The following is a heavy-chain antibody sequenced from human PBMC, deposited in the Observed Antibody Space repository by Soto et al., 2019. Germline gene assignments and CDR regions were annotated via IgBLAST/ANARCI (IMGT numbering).Heavy chain of an antibody. J-gene: IGHJ6*02. D-gene: IGHD3-3*01. Sequence: SETLSLTCTVSGGSISSSSYYWGWIRQPPGKGLEWIGSIYYSGSTYYNPSLKSRVTISVDTSKNQFSLKLSSVTAADTAVYYCARLDFWSGYDPPYYYYGMDVWGQGTTVTVS. V-gene: IGHV4-39*01. CDR3: ARLDFWSGYDPPYYYYGMDV. CDR1: GGSISSSSYY. CDR2: IYYSGST.